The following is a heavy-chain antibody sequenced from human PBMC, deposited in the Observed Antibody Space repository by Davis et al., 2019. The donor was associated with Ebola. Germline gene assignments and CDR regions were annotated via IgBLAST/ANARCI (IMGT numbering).Heavy chain of an antibody. J-gene: IGHJ6*04. CDR1: EFTFSSYA. D-gene: IGHD6-13*01. CDR2: LSASGGNT. V-gene: IGHV3-23*01. Sequence: GESLKISCAASEFTFSSYAMSWVRLAPGKGLEWVSALSASGGNTNYADSVRGRFTISRDNSKSTLYLQMSSLRAEDTAIYYCAKFLSSSWSYYYYYGMDVWGKGTTVTVSS. CDR3: AKFLSSSWSYYYYYGMDV.